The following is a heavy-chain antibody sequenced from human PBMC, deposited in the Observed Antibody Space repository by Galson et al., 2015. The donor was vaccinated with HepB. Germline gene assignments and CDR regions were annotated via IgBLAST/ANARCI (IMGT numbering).Heavy chain of an antibody. D-gene: IGHD4-23*01. Sequence: PALVKPTQTLTLTCTFSGFSLSTSGMCVSWIRQPPGKALEWLARIDWDDDKYYSTSLKTRLTISKDTSKNQVVLTMTNMDPVDTATYYCARIIGEVYGGNDNRGYYYYYYGMDVWGQGTTVTVSS. J-gene: IGHJ6*02. V-gene: IGHV2-70*11. CDR2: IDWDDDK. CDR3: ARIIGEVYGGNDNRGYYYYYYGMDV. CDR1: GFSLSTSGMC.